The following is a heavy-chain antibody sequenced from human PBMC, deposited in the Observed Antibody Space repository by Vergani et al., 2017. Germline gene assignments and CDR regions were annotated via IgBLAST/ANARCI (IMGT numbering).Heavy chain of an antibody. CDR3: ARPYCSSTSCYDAFDI. CDR1: GGTFSSYA. V-gene: IGHV1-69*01. Sequence: QVQLVQSGAEVKKPGSSVKVSCKASGGTFSSYAISWVRQAPGQGLEWMGGIIPIFGTANYAQKFQGRVTITADESTSTAYMELSSLRSEDTAMYYCARPYCSSTSCYDAFDIWGQGTMVTVSS. CDR2: IIPIFGTA. D-gene: IGHD2-2*01. J-gene: IGHJ3*02.